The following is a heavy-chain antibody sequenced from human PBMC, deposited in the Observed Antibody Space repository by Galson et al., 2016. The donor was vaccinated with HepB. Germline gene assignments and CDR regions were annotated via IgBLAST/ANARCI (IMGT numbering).Heavy chain of an antibody. D-gene: IGHD4-11*01. V-gene: IGHV3-53*01. J-gene: IGHJ5*02. CDR2: MYPRGDT. Sequence: SLRLSCAASGFLVSSSFMSWVRRTPGTGLEWVTVMYPRGDTHYSDSVRGRFTISRDNSRNSMSLQMTNLRVGDTAVYFCARWTAYCPRPCCPRDHDYFDPCGQGILVTVSS. CDR3: ARWTAYCPRPCCPRDHDYFDP. CDR1: GFLVSSSF.